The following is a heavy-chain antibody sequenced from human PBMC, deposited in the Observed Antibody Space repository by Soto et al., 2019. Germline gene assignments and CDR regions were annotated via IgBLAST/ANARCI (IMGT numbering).Heavy chain of an antibody. CDR2: ISGSGGST. D-gene: IGHD1-7*01. Sequence: GGSLRLSCAASGFTFSSYAMSWVRQAPGKGLEWVSAISGSGGSTYYADSVKGRFTISRDNSKNTLYLQMNSLRAEDTAVYYCAKSMRVTGTTRYYGMDVWGQGTTVTVSS. CDR1: GFTFSSYA. V-gene: IGHV3-23*01. CDR3: AKSMRVTGTTRYYGMDV. J-gene: IGHJ6*02.